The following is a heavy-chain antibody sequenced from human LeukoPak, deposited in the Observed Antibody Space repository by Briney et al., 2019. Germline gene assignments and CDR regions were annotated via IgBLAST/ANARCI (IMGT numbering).Heavy chain of an antibody. V-gene: IGHV3-30*02. CDR1: VLPFSHSV. CDR2: IRYDGSNK. CDR3: FGITVTDVPY. Sequence: PGGSLRLSCAASVLPFSHSVMHWVRQAPGKGLEGVAFIRYDGSNKYYADSVKGRFTISRDNSKNALYLQMNSLRGEDTAVYYCFGITVTDVPYWGQGTLVTVSS. J-gene: IGHJ4*02. D-gene: IGHD1-7*01.